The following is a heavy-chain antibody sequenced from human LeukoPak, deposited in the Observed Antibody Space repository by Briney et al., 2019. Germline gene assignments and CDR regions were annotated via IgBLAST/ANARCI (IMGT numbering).Heavy chain of an antibody. CDR2: ISGSGGST. Sequence: GGSLRLSCAASGFTFSSYAMSWVRQAPGKGLEWVSAISGSGGSTYYADSVKGRFTFSRDNSKNTLYLQMNSLRAEDTAVYYGAKEGYDFWSGYYVDYWGQGTLVTVSS. CDR1: GFTFSSYA. CDR3: AKEGYDFWSGYYVDY. D-gene: IGHD3-3*01. J-gene: IGHJ4*02. V-gene: IGHV3-23*01.